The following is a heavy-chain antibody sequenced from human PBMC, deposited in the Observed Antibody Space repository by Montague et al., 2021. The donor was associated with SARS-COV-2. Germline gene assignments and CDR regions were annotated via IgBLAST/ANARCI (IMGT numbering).Heavy chain of an antibody. V-gene: IGHV4-4*07. CDR2: IYTSGST. D-gene: IGHD3-22*01. CDR1: GGSISSYY. Sequence: SETLSLTCTVSGGSISSYYRNWIRQSAGKGLEWIGRIYTSGSTNYDPSLKSRVTMSVDTSKNQFSLKLSSVTAADTAVYYCARGALFYDSSGYYSYAFDIWGQGTMVTVSS. CDR3: ARGALFYDSSGYYSYAFDI. J-gene: IGHJ3*02.